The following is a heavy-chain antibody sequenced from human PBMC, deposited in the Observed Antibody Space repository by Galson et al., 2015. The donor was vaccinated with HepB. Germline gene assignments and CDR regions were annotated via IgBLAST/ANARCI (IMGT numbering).Heavy chain of an antibody. CDR1: GYTFTSYY. CDR3: ARGFAAARSGAFDI. D-gene: IGHD6-13*01. V-gene: IGHV1-46*01. CDR2: ISPSGGST. Sequence: QSGAEVKKPGASVKVSCKASGYTFTSYYMHWVRQAPGQGLEWMGIISPSGGSTSYAQKFQGRVTMTRDTSTTTVYMELSSLRSDDTAVYFCARGFAAARSGAFDIWGQGTMVTVSS. J-gene: IGHJ3*02.